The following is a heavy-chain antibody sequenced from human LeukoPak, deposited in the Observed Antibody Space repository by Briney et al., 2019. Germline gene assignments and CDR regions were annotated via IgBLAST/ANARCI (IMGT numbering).Heavy chain of an antibody. D-gene: IGHD1-14*01. Sequence: GGSLRLSCVASEFTFSSYNMNWVRQAPGKGLEWVSSITSSGNYKYYGDPVKGRFTISRDNAKNSLYLEMNSLRVEDTAVYYCARVDHTEAFETWGQGTVVTVS. CDR1: EFTFSSYN. V-gene: IGHV3-21*01. CDR2: ITSSGNYK. J-gene: IGHJ3*02. CDR3: ARVDHTEAFET.